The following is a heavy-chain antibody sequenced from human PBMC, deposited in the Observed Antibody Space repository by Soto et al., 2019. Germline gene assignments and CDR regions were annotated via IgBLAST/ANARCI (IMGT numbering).Heavy chain of an antibody. D-gene: IGHD3-3*01. J-gene: IGHJ6*02. Sequence: GGSLRLSCAASGFTFSSYGMHWVRQAPGKGLEWVAVISYDGSNKYYADSVKGQVTISADKSISTAYLQWSSLKASDTAMYYCARGAEYDFWSGYSYLYYYGMDVWGQGTTVTVSS. CDR1: GFTFSSYG. CDR2: ISYDGSNK. V-gene: IGHV3-30*03. CDR3: ARGAEYDFWSGYSYLYYYGMDV.